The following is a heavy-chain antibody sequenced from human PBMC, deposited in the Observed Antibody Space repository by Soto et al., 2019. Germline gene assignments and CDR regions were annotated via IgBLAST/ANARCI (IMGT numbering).Heavy chain of an antibody. D-gene: IGHD3-16*01. CDR3: AKGDFDC. CDR1: GFTVSSEY. Sequence: GGSLRLSCAASGFTVSSEYMSWVRQAPGKGLEWVAIVFSGGNTYHADSVKGRFTVSRDNSRNTLDLQMNSLRAEDSAVYYCAKGDFDCWGQGTLVTVSS. CDR2: VFSGGNT. J-gene: IGHJ4*02. V-gene: IGHV3-53*01.